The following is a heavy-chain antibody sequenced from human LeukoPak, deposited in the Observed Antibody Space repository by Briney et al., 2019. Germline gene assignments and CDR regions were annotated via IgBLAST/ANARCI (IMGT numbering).Heavy chain of an antibody. D-gene: IGHD1-14*01. CDR1: GFNFNDYD. CDR3: STSRPDRFLDS. CDR2: INWNSVHI. J-gene: IGHJ4*02. Sequence: GGSLRLSCTASGFNFNDYDINWVRQVPGKGLEWVSGINWNSVHIGYADSVRGRFTISRDNAQRSVYLQIFSLRPEDTALYYCSTSRPDRFLDSWGQGTLVTVSS. V-gene: IGHV3-9*01.